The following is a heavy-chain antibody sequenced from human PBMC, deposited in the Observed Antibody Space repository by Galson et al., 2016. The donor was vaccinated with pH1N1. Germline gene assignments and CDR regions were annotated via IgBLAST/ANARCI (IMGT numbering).Heavy chain of an antibody. CDR2: ISSGGTDA. CDR3: ARLGRPGVGSDR. J-gene: IGHJ5*02. Sequence: SLRLSCAASGFTFSYYSMNWVRQAPGQGLEWVASISSGGTDAYYADSLKGRFTISRDNAKNSLYLDMNSLRVDDTAVYWCARLGRPGVGSDRWGQGILVAVSS. D-gene: IGHD1-14*01. V-gene: IGHV3-21*01. CDR1: GFTFSYYS.